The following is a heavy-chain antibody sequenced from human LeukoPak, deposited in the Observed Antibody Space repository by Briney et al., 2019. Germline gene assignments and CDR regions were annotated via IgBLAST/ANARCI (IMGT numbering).Heavy chain of an antibody. CDR3: ASQGYSGSFYYYYGMDV. D-gene: IGHD5-12*01. CDR1: GGSISNSNYY. J-gene: IGHJ6*02. CDR2: AYYSGTT. V-gene: IGHV4-39*07. Sequence: SETLSLTCTVSGGSISNSNYYWGWIRQPPGKGLEWIGGAYYSGTTYYSPSLKSRVTISVDTSKNQFSLKLSSVTAADAAVYYCASQGYSGSFYYYYGMDVWGQGTTVTVSS.